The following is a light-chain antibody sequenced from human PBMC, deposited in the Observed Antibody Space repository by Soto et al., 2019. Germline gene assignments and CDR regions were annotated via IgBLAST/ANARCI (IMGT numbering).Light chain of an antibody. Sequence: EIVLTQSPATLSLSPGERATLACRASQSVSSYLAWYQQKPGQAPRLLIYDASNRATGIQARFRGSVSGTDLTLTIRSLGPEDVAVYYWQQRSNWPPDTFGGGTKVEIK. CDR2: DAS. CDR1: QSVSSY. V-gene: IGKV3-11*01. CDR3: QQRSNWPPDT. J-gene: IGKJ4*01.